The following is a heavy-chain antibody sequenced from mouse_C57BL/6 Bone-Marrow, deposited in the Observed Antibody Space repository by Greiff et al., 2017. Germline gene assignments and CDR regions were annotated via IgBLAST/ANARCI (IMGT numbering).Heavy chain of an antibody. CDR2: IYPRSGNT. D-gene: IGHD2-12*01. Sequence: QVHVKQSGAELARPGASVKLSCKASGYTFTSYGISWVKQRTGQGLEWIGEIYPRSGNTYYNEKFTGKATLTADKYSSTAYMVLRRLPSADSADYFCARRGRPYYNFGYWGQGTTLTVSS. V-gene: IGHV1-81*01. CDR3: ARRGRPYYNFGY. J-gene: IGHJ2*01. CDR1: GYTFTSYG.